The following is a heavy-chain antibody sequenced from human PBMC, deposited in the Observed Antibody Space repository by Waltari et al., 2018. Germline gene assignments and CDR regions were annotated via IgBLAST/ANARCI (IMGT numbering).Heavy chain of an antibody. J-gene: IGHJ4*02. CDR1: GFTFSSYA. D-gene: IGHD2-2*01. V-gene: IGHV3-23*01. Sequence: EVQLLESGGGLVQPGGSLRLSCAASGFTFSSYAMSWVRQAPGTVLEWVSASIGSGGSTYYGGSVKGRFTIARDNAKNTRYLQMNSLRAEDTAVYYCAKGGSTGTWGYYFDYWGQGTLVTVSS. CDR3: AKGGSTGTWGYYFDY. CDR2: SIGSGGST.